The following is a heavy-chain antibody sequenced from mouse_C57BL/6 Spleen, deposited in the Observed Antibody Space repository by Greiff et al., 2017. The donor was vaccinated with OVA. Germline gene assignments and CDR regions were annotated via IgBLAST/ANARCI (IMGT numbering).Heavy chain of an antibody. Sequence: DVKLVESGGGLVKPGGSLKLSCAASGFTFSSYAMSWVRQTPEKRLEWVATISDGGSYTYYPDNVKGRFTISRDNAKNNLYLQMSHLKSEDTAMYYCAREDYGSVDYWGQGTTLTVSS. V-gene: IGHV5-4*01. J-gene: IGHJ2*01. CDR3: AREDYGSVDY. CDR2: ISDGGSYT. CDR1: GFTFSSYA. D-gene: IGHD1-1*01.